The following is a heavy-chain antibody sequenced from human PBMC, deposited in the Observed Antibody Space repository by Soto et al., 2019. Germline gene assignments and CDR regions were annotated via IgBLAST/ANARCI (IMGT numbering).Heavy chain of an antibody. J-gene: IGHJ5*02. CDR2: IIPIFGTA. V-gene: IGHV1-69*13. CDR1: GGTFSSYA. D-gene: IGHD3-3*01. Sequence: ASVKVSCKASGGTFSSYAISWVRQAPGQGLEWMGGIIPIFGTANYAQKFQGRVTITADESTSTAYMELSSLRSEDTAVYYCARGFLEWLNWFDPWGQGTLVTVSS. CDR3: ARGFLEWLNWFDP.